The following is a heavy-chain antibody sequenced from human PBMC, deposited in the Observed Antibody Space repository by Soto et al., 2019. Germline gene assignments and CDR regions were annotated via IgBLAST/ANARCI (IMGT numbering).Heavy chain of an antibody. CDR2: IYYSGST. CDR1: GGSISSSSYY. J-gene: IGHJ6*03. V-gene: IGHV4-39*01. CDR3: ARHRFWSNRYYYYYMDV. Sequence: SETLSLTCTVSGGSISSSSYYWGWIRQPPGKGLEWIGSIYYSGSTYYNPSLKSRVTISVDTSKNQFSLKLSSVTAADTAVYYCARHRFWSNRYYYYYMDVWGKGTTVTVSS. D-gene: IGHD3-3*01.